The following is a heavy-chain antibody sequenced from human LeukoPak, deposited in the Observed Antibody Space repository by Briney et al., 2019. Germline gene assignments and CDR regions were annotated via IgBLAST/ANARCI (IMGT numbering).Heavy chain of an antibody. CDR3: AREASITIFYRPDLTDYFDS. J-gene: IGHJ4*02. D-gene: IGHD3-9*01. V-gene: IGHV1-69*04. CDR2: IIPILGIA. Sequence: SVKVSCKASGGTFSSYAISWVRQAPGQGLEWMGRIIPILGIANYAQKFQGRVTITADKSTSTAYMELSSLRSEDTAVYYCAREASITIFYRPDLTDYFDSWGQGTLVTVSS. CDR1: GGTFSSYA.